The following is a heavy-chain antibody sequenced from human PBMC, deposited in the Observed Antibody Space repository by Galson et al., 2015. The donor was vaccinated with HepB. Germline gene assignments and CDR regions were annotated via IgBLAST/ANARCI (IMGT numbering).Heavy chain of an antibody. D-gene: IGHD2-2*01. CDR1: GFIFSNYW. CDR2: INTDGTFL. Sequence: SLRLSCAASGFIFSNYWMHWVRQTPGKGPVWISRINTDGTFLSYADSVKGRFTISRDNAKNTLYLQMNSLRAEDTAVYYCARVARYCGGASCYGWFDPWGQGTQVTDSS. V-gene: IGHV3-74*01. CDR3: ARVARYCGGASCYGWFDP. J-gene: IGHJ5*02.